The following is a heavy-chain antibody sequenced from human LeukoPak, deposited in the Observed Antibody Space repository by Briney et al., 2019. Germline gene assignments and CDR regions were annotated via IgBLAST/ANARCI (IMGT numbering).Heavy chain of an antibody. CDR1: GGSISSYY. CDR3: ASSTLHVVVTANPFDY. Sequence: SEALSLTCTVSGGSISSYYWSWIRQPPGKGLEWIGYIYYSGSTNYNPSLKGRVTISVDTSKNQFSLKLSSVTAADTAVYYCASSTLHVVVTANPFDYWGQGTLVTVSS. V-gene: IGHV4-59*01. J-gene: IGHJ4*02. D-gene: IGHD2-21*02. CDR2: IYYSGST.